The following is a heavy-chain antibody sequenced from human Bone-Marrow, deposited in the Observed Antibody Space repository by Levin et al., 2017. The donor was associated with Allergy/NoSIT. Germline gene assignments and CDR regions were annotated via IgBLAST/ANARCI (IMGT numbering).Heavy chain of an antibody. J-gene: IGHJ4*02. V-gene: IGHV3-23*01. Sequence: PGESLKISCTASGFTFSAYAMSWVRQAPGKGLEWVSSISESGYSTFYGDSVAGRFTISRDNSKSTLYLQMNSLRAEDTAVYYCAKEYSTGWYPYDHWGQGALVAVSS. D-gene: IGHD6-19*01. CDR1: GFTFSAYA. CDR2: ISESGYST. CDR3: AKEYSTGWYPYDH.